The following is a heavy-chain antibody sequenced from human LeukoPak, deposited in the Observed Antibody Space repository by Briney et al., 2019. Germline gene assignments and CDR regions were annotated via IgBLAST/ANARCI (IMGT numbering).Heavy chain of an antibody. D-gene: IGHD5-18*01. CDR2: IKQDGSEK. CDR3: ARERYSYGFNYFDY. J-gene: IGHJ4*02. V-gene: IGHV3-7*01. Sequence: RGSLRLSCAASGFTFSSYWMSWVRQAPGKGLEWVANIKQDGSEKYYVDSVKGRFTISRDNAKNSLYLQMNSLRAEDTAVYYCARERYSYGFNYFDYWGQGTPVTVSS. CDR1: GFTFSSYW.